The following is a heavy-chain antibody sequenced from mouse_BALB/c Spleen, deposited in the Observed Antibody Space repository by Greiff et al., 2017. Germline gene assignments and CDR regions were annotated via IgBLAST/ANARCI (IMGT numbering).Heavy chain of an antibody. V-gene: IGHV1-14*01. Sequence: VQLQQSGPELVKPGASVKMSCKASGYTFTSYVMHWVKQKPGQGLEWIGYINPYNDGTKYNEKFKGKATLTSDKSSSTAYMELSSLTSEDSAVYYCARWGSSGYPPYAMDYWGQGTSVTVSS. CDR3: ARWGSSGYPPYAMDY. J-gene: IGHJ4*01. CDR2: INPYNDGT. CDR1: GYTFTSYV. D-gene: IGHD3-1*01.